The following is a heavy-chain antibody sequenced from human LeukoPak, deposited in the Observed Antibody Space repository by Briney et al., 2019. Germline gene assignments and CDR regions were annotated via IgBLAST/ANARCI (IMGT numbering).Heavy chain of an antibody. D-gene: IGHD3-22*01. CDR1: GDSVSSNSAA. CDR3: ARGGDYYDSSGYYFHFDY. Sequence: SQTLSLTCAISGDSVSSNSAAWNWIRQSPSRGLEWLGRTYYRSKWYNDYAVSVKSRITINPDTSKNQFSLQLNSVTPEDTAVYYCARGGDYYDSSGYYFHFDYWGQGTLVTVSS. J-gene: IGHJ4*02. V-gene: IGHV6-1*01. CDR2: TYYRSKWYN.